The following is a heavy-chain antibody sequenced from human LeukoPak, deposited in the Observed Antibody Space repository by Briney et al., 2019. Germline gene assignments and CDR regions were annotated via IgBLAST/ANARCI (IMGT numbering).Heavy chain of an antibody. D-gene: IGHD2-15*01. J-gene: IGHJ4*02. CDR2: IKQDGSEK. CDR1: GFTFSSYW. CDR3: ARYCSGGSCWDY. V-gene: IGHV3-7*01. Sequence: PGGSLRLSCAASGFTFSSYWMSWVRQAPGKGREWVANIKQDGSEKYYVDSVKGRFTISRDNAKNSLYLQMNSLKAEDTAVYYCARYCSGGSCWDYWGQGTLVTVSS.